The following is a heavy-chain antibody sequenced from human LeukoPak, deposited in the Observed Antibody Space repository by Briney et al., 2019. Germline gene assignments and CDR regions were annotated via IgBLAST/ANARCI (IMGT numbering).Heavy chain of an antibody. J-gene: IGHJ4*02. Sequence: GGSLRLSCAASGFTFSSYSMNWVRQAPGKGLEWVSSIGSSSTYIYYADSEKGRFTISRDNAKNSLYLQMNSLRAEDTAVYYCATSSSGRGYWGQGTLVTVSS. CDR3: ATSSSGRGY. CDR2: IGSSSTYI. CDR1: GFTFSSYS. V-gene: IGHV3-21*01. D-gene: IGHD3-22*01.